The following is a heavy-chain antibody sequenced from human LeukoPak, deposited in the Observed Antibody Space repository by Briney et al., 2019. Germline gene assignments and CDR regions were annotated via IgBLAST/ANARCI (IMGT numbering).Heavy chain of an antibody. V-gene: IGHV3-23*01. CDR1: GFTFSSYA. CDR3: AKANTNWNPQYNWFDP. Sequence: GGSLRLSCAASGFTFSSYAMSWVRQAPGKGLEWVSGISGSGGSTYYADSVKGRFTISRDNSENTLYLQMNSLRAEDTAVYYCAKANTNWNPQYNWFDPWGQGTLVTVSS. CDR2: ISGSGGST. D-gene: IGHD1-1*01. J-gene: IGHJ5*02.